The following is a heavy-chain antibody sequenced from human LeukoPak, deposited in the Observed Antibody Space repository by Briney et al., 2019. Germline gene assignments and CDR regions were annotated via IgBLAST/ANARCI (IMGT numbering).Heavy chain of an antibody. CDR1: GFTFSSYE. CDR3: ARGYSGYFYY. V-gene: IGHV3-48*03. CDR2: ISSSGTTT. J-gene: IGHJ4*02. D-gene: IGHD5-12*01. Sequence: GGSLRLSCAVSGFTFSSYEMNWVRQAPGKGLEWVSYISSSGTTTYFPDSVKGRFTISRDNAKNTLYLQMNSLRAEDTAVYYCARGYSGYFYYWGQGTLVTVSS.